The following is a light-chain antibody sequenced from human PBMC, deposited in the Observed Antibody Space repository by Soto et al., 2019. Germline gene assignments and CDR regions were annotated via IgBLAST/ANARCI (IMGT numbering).Light chain of an antibody. CDR1: QSLNIW. J-gene: IGKJ2*01. CDR2: KAS. CDR3: QQYKAYPYT. Sequence: DIEMTQSPSTLSASVGDRVTITCRATQSLNIWLAWYQQKPGKAPKLLISKASSLESGVPSRFSGSGSGTEFSLTISSLQPDDFALYYCQQYKAYPYTFGQGTKLEMK. V-gene: IGKV1-5*03.